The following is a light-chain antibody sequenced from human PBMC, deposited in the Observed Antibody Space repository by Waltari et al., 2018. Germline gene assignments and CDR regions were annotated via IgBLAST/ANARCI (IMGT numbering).Light chain of an antibody. CDR3: QQYGTSPTWT. V-gene: IGKV3-20*01. Sequence: EIVLTQSPDTLSLSPGERATLSCRASQSGSGSYLAWYQQKPGQAPRLLISDASSIATDIPDRFSGSGSGTDFTLTISRLEPEDFAVYYCQQYGTSPTWTFGQGTKVEIK. J-gene: IGKJ1*01. CDR2: DAS. CDR1: QSGSGSY.